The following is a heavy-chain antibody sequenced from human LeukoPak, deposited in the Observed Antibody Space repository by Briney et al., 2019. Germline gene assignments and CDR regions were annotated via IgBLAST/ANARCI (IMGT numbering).Heavy chain of an antibody. CDR1: GGSISNGDYY. CDR2: IYYSGST. D-gene: IGHD3-22*01. CDR3: ANYDSSGSKNDAFDI. J-gene: IGHJ3*02. V-gene: IGHV4-30-4*08. Sequence: SQTLPLTCTVSGGSISNGDYYWSWIRQSPGEGLEWIGYIYYSGSTYYNPSLKSRVTISVDTSKNQFSLKLSSVTAADTAVYYCANYDSSGSKNDAFDIWGQGAMVTVSS.